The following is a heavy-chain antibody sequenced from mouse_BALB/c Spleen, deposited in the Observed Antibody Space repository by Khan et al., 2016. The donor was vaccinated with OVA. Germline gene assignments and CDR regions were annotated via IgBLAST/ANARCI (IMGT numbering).Heavy chain of an antibody. Sequence: QVQLKESGIGLVAPSQSLSITCTVSGFSLSRYSVHWVRQPPGKGLEWLGMIWSGGSTDYNSALKSRLSISKDNSKSQVFLKMNSLQTDDTAMYYCARNRDGWSYWYFDVWGAGTTVTVSS. CDR1: GFSLSRYS. J-gene: IGHJ1*01. D-gene: IGHD1-1*02. CDR2: IWSGGST. V-gene: IGHV2-6-4*01. CDR3: ARNRDGWSYWYFDV.